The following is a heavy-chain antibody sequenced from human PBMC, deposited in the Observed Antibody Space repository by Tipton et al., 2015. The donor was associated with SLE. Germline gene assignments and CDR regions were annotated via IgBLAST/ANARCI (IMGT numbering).Heavy chain of an antibody. CDR1: GGSISSYY. V-gene: IGHV4-59*12. J-gene: IGHJ3*02. CDR3: ARPYRSGWNGVFHI. Sequence: TLSLTCTVSGGSISSYYWSWIRQPPGKGLEWIGYIYYSGSTNYNPSLKSRVTISVDTSKNQFSLKVNSVTAADTAVYYCARPYRSGWNGVFHIWGQGTMVTVSS. CDR2: IYYSGST. D-gene: IGHD6-19*01.